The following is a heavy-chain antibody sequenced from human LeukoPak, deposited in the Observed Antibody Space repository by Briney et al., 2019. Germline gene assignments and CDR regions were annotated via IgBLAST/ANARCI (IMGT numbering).Heavy chain of an antibody. CDR3: ARGLAVIYNWFDP. CDR2: IYYSGST. D-gene: IGHD2-21*01. V-gene: IGHV4-39*07. J-gene: IGHJ5*02. Sequence: WVRQPPGKGLEWIGSIYYSGSTYYNPSLKSRVTISVDTSKNQFSLKLSSVTAADTAVYYCARGLAVIYNWFDPWGQGTLVTVSS.